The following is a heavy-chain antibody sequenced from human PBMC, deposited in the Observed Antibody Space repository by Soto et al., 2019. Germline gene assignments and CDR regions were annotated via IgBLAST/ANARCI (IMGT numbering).Heavy chain of an antibody. V-gene: IGHV3-30-3*01. CDR1: GFTFSSYA. D-gene: IGHD3-9*01. CDR2: ISYDGSNK. Sequence: QVQLVESGGGVVQPGRSLRLSCAASGFTFSSYAMHWVRQAPGKGLEWVAVISYDGSNKYYADSVKGRFTISRDNSKNTLYLQMTSLRAEDTAVYYCARSPLGYFDWLSAHYFDYWGQGTLVTVSS. J-gene: IGHJ4*02. CDR3: ARSPLGYFDWLSAHYFDY.